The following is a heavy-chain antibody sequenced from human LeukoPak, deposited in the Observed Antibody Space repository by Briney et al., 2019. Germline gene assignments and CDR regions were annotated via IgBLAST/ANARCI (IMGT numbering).Heavy chain of an antibody. Sequence: GVSLRLSCAASGSAFSSFAMSWVRQAPGKGLEWVSAISAGGSITYYADSVKGRFTISRDNSENTLYLQMNSLRAEDTAVYYCARRIAAAGRTFDYWGQGTLVTVSS. CDR1: GSAFSSFA. CDR3: ARRIAAAGRTFDY. J-gene: IGHJ4*02. V-gene: IGHV3-23*01. CDR2: ISAGGSIT. D-gene: IGHD6-25*01.